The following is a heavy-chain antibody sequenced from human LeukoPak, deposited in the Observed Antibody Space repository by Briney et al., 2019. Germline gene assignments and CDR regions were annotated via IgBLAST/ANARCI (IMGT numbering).Heavy chain of an antibody. Sequence: GGSLRLSCAASGFSFDEFGMTWVRQGPGKGLEWVSGINWNGANTGYADSVKGRFTISRDNAKNILYLQMSSLRAEDTALYHCARVQFDTSGFHNGFDIWGPGTMVTVSS. CDR2: INWNGANT. J-gene: IGHJ3*02. D-gene: IGHD3-22*01. V-gene: IGHV3-20*01. CDR1: GFSFDEFG. CDR3: ARVQFDTSGFHNGFDI.